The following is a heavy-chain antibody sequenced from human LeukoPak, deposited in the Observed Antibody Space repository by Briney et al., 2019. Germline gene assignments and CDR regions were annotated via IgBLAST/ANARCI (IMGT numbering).Heavy chain of an antibody. CDR1: GFTFSSYS. CDR3: AKEPSHTAIGGGYFDY. D-gene: IGHD5-18*01. J-gene: IGHJ4*02. CDR2: ISSSSSYI. V-gene: IGHV3-21*04. Sequence: KPGGSLRLSCAASGFTFSSYSMNWVRQAPGKGLEWVSSISSSSSYIYYADSVKGRFTISRDNAKNSLYLQMNSLRAEDTAVYYCAKEPSHTAIGGGYFDYWGQGTLVTVSS.